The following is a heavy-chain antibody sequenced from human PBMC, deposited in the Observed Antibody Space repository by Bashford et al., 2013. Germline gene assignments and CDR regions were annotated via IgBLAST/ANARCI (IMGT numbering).Heavy chain of an antibody. J-gene: IGHJ6*02. Sequence: VRQAPGKGLEWVANIKQDGSEKNYVDSVKGRFTISRDNAKNSLFLEMSSLRPEDTAVYFCARGPRIEGRGYRGKDVWGQGTTVTVSS. V-gene: IGHV3-7*01. D-gene: IGHD6-6*01. CDR3: ARGPRIEGRGYRGKDV. CDR2: IKQDGSEK.